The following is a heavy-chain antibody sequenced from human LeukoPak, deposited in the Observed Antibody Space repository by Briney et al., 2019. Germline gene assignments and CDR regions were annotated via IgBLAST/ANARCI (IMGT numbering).Heavy chain of an antibody. CDR2: ISYDGSNK. CDR1: GFTFSSYA. CDR3: AKWTTTYLDY. J-gene: IGHJ4*02. Sequence: GGSLRLSCAASGFTFSSYAMHWVRQAPGKGLEWVAVISYDGSNKYYADSVKGRFIISRDNSKNTLYLQMNSLRAEDTAVYYCAKWTTTYLDYWGQGTLVTVSS. V-gene: IGHV3-30-3*02. D-gene: IGHD1-1*01.